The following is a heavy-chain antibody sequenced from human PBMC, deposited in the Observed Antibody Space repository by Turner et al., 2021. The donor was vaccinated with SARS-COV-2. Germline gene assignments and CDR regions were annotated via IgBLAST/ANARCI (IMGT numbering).Heavy chain of an antibody. CDR2: FSYSGST. V-gene: IGHV4-39*01. Sequence: QVPLQESGPGLVKPSETLSLSCTVSGGSITSTNFFWGWIRQSPGKGLEWMGTFSYSGSTFYNPSFKGRVTMSAAPSKRQFFLRLTSVTAADTAVYYCARLYHHDTSGVDFWGQGTQVTVSS. CDR1: GGSITSTNFF. J-gene: IGHJ4*02. CDR3: ARLYHHDTSGVDF. D-gene: IGHD3-22*01.